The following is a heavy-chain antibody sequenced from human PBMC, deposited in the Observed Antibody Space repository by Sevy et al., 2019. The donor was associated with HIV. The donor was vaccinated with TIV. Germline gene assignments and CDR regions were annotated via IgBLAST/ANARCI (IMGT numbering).Heavy chain of an antibody. Sequence: SETLSLTCTVSGGSINSYFWSWIRQPPGKGLEWIGYIYYGGSTNYNPSLKSRLTISLDTSKNQFSLKLSSVTAADTAVYYCARWVAGGSGIDSWGQGTLVTVSS. V-gene: IGHV4-59*08. CDR1: GGSINSYF. D-gene: IGHD3-10*01. CDR2: IYYGGST. J-gene: IGHJ4*02. CDR3: ARWVAGGSGIDS.